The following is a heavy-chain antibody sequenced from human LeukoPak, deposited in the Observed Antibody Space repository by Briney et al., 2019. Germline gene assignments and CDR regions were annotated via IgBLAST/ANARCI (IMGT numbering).Heavy chain of an antibody. CDR3: TRIAAAGRGFDY. CDR1: GFTFGDYA. D-gene: IGHD6-13*01. Sequence: PGGSLRLSCTASGFTFGDYAMSWVRQAPGKGLEWVGFIRSKGYGGTTEYAASVKGRFTISRDDTKSIAYLQMNSLKTEDTAVYYCTRIAAAGRGFDYWGQGTLVPVSS. CDR2: IRSKGYGGTT. J-gene: IGHJ4*02. V-gene: IGHV3-49*04.